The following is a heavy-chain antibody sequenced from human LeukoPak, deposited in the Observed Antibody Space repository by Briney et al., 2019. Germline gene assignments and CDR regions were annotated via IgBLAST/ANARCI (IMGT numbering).Heavy chain of an antibody. V-gene: IGHV1-18*01. J-gene: IGHJ6*02. CDR1: GYTFTSYG. CDR2: ISAYNGNT. CDR3: ARGRRVSSSWYGYYGMDV. D-gene: IGHD6-13*01. Sequence: ASVKVSCKASGYTFTSYGISWVRQAPGQGLEWMGWISAYNGNTNYAQKLQGRVTMTTDTSTSTAYMELRSLRSDDTAVYYCARGRRVSSSWYGYYGMDVWGQGTTVTVSS.